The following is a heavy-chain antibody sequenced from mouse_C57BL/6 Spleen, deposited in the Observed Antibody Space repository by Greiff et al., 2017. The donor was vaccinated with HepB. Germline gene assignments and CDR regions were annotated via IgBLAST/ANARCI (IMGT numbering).Heavy chain of an antibody. J-gene: IGHJ2*01. CDR3: ARDLLYHRLRYFDY. Sequence: EVQGVESGGGLVKPGGSLKLSCAASGFTFSSYAMSWVRQTPEKRLEWVATISDGGSYTYYPDNVKGRFTISRDNAKNNLYLQMSHLKSEDTAMYYCARDLLYHRLRYFDYWGQGTTLTVSS. CDR1: GFTFSSYA. D-gene: IGHD1-2*01. CDR2: ISDGGSYT. V-gene: IGHV5-4*01.